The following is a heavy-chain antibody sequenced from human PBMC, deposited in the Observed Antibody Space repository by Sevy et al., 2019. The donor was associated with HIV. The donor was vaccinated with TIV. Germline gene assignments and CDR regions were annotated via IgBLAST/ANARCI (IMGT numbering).Heavy chain of an antibody. V-gene: IGHV3-15*01. CDR3: TTDPIMVQVVTDGMDV. D-gene: IGHD2-8*02. Sequence: GGSLRLSCAASGFTFSNAWMSWVRQAPGKGLEWVGRIKSKTDGGTIGYAVPVKGRFTNSKDDSKNTLYLQMNSQKTEYTAVYYCTTDPIMVQVVTDGMDVWGQGTTVTVSS. J-gene: IGHJ6*02. CDR1: GFTFSNAW. CDR2: IKSKTDGGTI.